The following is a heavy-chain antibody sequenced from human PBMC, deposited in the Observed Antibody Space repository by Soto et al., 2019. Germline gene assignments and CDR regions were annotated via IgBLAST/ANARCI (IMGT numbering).Heavy chain of an antibody. J-gene: IGHJ5*02. Sequence: SKTLSLTCAVSGGSISSGGYSWTWIRQPPGKGLEWIGYIYHSGSTFYNPSLRSRVTISVDRSKNEFSLKMNSVNAADTAMYYCARAGAQSSPEWPNWFDPWGQGTLVTVSS. D-gene: IGHD3-3*01. V-gene: IGHV4-30-2*01. CDR2: IYHSGST. CDR3: ARAGAQSSPEWPNWFDP. CDR1: GGSISSGGYS.